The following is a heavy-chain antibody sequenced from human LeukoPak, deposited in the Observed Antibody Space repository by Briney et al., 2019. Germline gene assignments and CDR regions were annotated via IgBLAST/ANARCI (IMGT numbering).Heavy chain of an antibody. CDR2: IYYSGST. D-gene: IGHD6-19*01. Sequence: KTSETLSLTCTVSGGSISNTNYYWGWIRQPPGKGLEWIGTIYYSGSTYYNPSLKSRVTISVDTSKNHFSLKLSSVTAADTAVYYCASSGWYEGGVYWGQGTLVTVSS. V-gene: IGHV4-39*02. J-gene: IGHJ4*02. CDR3: ASSGWYEGGVY. CDR1: GGSISNTNYY.